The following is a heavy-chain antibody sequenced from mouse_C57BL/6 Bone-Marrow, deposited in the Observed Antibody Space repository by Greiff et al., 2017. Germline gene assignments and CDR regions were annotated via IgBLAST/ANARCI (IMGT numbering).Heavy chain of an antibody. V-gene: IGHV1-85*01. CDR1: GYTFTSYD. CDR3: ARRNMDRNYVGWYFDV. Sequence: QVQLQQSGPELVKPGASVKLSCKASGYTFTSYDINWVKQRPGQGLAWIGWIYPRDGSTKYNEKFKGKATLTVDTASSTAYMELHSLTSEDSAVYFCARRNMDRNYVGWYFDVWGTGTTVTVSS. CDR2: IYPRDGST. J-gene: IGHJ1*03. D-gene: IGHD2-5*01.